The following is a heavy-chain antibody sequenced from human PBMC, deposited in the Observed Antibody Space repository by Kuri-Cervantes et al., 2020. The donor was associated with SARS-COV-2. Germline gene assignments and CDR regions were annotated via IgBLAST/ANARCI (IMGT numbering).Heavy chain of an antibody. J-gene: IGHJ4*02. CDR2: IYYSGST. CDR1: GGSINSGGYY. D-gene: IGHD1-26*01. Sequence: SCTVSGGSINSGGYYWSWIRQHPGKGLEWIGHIYYSGSTSYNPSLKSRVIISLDKSKNHFSLKLSSLTAADTAVYYCASRRFHEGATGIDYWGQGTLVTVSS. CDR3: ASRRFHEGATGIDY. V-gene: IGHV4-31*02.